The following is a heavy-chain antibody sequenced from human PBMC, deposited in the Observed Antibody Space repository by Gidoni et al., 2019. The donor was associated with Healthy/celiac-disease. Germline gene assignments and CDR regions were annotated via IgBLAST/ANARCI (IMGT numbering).Heavy chain of an antibody. Sequence: QVQLQQWGAGLLKPSETLSLTCAVYGGSFSGYYWSWIRQPPGKGLEWIGEINHSGSTNYNPSLKSRVTISVDTSKNQFSLKLSSVTAADTAVYYCASRAGTAMAVSNNWFDPWGQGTLVTVSS. CDR3: ASRAGTAMAVSNNWFDP. CDR1: GGSFSGYY. D-gene: IGHD5-18*01. J-gene: IGHJ5*02. V-gene: IGHV4-34*01. CDR2: INHSGST.